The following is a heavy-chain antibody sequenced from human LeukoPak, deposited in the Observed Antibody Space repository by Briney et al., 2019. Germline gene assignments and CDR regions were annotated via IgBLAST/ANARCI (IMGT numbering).Heavy chain of an antibody. J-gene: IGHJ6*03. CDR1: GYTCTDYY. D-gene: IGHD2-8*01. V-gene: IGHV1-2*02. CDR3: ARGRGCTNGVCYISYYYYYMDV. CDR2: INPNSRGT. Sequence: ASVKVSCKVSGYTCTDYYIHWVRQAPGQGLEWMGWINPNSRGTNYAQKFQGRVTMTRDTSISTAYMELSRLRSDDTAVYYCARGRGCTNGVCYISYYYYYMDVWGKGTTVTVSS.